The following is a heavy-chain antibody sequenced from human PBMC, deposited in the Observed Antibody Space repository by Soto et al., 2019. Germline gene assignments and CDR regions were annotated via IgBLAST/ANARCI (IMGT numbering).Heavy chain of an antibody. J-gene: IGHJ5*02. CDR3: AREEGLLTWFDP. CDR2: ISYDGTDE. D-gene: IGHD2-15*01. CDR1: GFSFSSYG. Sequence: GGSLRLSCAASGFSFSSYGMHWVRQAPGKGLEWVAMISYDGTDEYYADSVKGRFTISRDNAKNSLYLQMNSLRAEDTAVHYCAREEGLLTWFDPWGQGTLVTVSS. V-gene: IGHV3-30*03.